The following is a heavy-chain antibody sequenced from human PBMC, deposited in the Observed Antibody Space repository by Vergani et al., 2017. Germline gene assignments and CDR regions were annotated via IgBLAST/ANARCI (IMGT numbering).Heavy chain of an antibody. CDR1: GGSISSSSYY. V-gene: IGHV4-39*07. J-gene: IGHJ4*02. D-gene: IGHD3-10*01. CDR3: ARVETTMVRGGLFDY. Sequence: QLQLQESGPGLVKPSETLSLTCTVSGGSISSSSYYWSWIRQPPGKGLEWIGEINHSGSTNYNPSLKSRVTISVDTSKNQFSLKLSSVTAADTAVYYCARVETTMVRGGLFDYWGQGTLVTVSS. CDR2: INHSGST.